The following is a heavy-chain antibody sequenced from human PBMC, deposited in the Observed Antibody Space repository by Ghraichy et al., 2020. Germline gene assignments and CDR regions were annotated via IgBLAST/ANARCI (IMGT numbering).Heavy chain of an antibody. V-gene: IGHV3-23*01. CDR1: GFTFSSYA. CDR3: AKKPSLEWLPFDY. CDR2: ISGSGGST. D-gene: IGHD3-3*01. Sequence: LSLTCAASGFTFSSYAMSWVRQAPGKVLEWVSAISGSGGSTYYADSVKGRFTISRDNSKNTLYLQMNSLRAEDTAVYYCAKKPSLEWLPFDYWGQGTLVTVSS. J-gene: IGHJ4*02.